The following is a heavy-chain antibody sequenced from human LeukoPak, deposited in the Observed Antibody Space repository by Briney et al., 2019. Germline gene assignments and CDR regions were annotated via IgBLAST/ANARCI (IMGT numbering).Heavy chain of an antibody. CDR3: ASKAPWFDY. CDR1: GGSFSGYY. Sequence: PSETLSLTCAVYGGSFSGYYWSWIRQPPGKGLEWIGEINHSGSTNYNPSLKSRVTISVDTSKNQFSLKLSSVTAADTAVYYCASKAPWFDYWGQGTLVTVSS. V-gene: IGHV4-34*01. J-gene: IGHJ4*02. CDR2: INHSGST.